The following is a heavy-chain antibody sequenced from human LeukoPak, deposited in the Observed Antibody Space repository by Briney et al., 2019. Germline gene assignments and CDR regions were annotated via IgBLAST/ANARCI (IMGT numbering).Heavy chain of an antibody. CDR1: GGSISGYY. V-gene: IGHV4-59*12. CDR2: IYYRGST. J-gene: IGHJ4*02. D-gene: IGHD4-11*01. Sequence: SETLSLTCTVSGGSISGYYWSWIRQSPGEGLEWIGYIYYRGSTKYNPSLKSRVTISVDTSKNQFSLKLSSVTAADTAVYYCARGSTVTTYFDYWGQGTLVTVSS. CDR3: ARGSTVTTYFDY.